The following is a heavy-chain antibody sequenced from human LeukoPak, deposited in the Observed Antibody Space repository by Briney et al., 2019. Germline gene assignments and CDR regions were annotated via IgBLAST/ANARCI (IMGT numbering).Heavy chain of an antibody. Sequence: SQTLSLTCAIAGDSVSSNTAAWNWIRQSPSRGLEWLGRTYYRSKWRYDYAVSVKSRVTINPDTSKNQFSLQLNSVTPEDTAVYYCAGIRDGAPDAFDVWGQGTMVTVSS. CDR1: GDSVSSNTAA. D-gene: IGHD1-26*01. CDR3: AGIRDGAPDAFDV. CDR2: TYYRSKWRY. V-gene: IGHV6-1*01. J-gene: IGHJ3*01.